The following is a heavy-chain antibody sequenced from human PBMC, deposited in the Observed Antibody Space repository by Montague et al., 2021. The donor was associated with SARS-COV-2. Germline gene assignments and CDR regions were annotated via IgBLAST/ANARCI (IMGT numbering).Heavy chain of an antibody. J-gene: IGHJ6*02. CDR2: IFHSGTI. D-gene: IGHD6-13*01. CDR3: ATLSRRTAAGTRDYFGLDV. V-gene: IGHV4-4*02. CDR1: GDSISTSTW. Sequence: SETLSLTCRVSGDSISTSTWCTWVRPTPGTGLEWIGEIFHSGTINYNPSLKSRVSISVDKSNNQFSLRLSSLIAADTTVYYCATLSRRTAAGTRDYFGLDVWGQGTTVVVSS.